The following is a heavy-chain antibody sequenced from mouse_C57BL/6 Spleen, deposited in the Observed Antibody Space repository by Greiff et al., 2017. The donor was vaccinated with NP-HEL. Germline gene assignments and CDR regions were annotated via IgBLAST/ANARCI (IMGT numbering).Heavy chain of an antibody. J-gene: IGHJ3*01. CDR3: AKNHDGYYPLFAY. D-gene: IGHD2-3*01. CDR1: GFSLTSYG. CDR2: IWRGGST. V-gene: IGHV2-5*01. Sequence: QVQLQQSGPGLVQPSQSLSITCTVSGFSLTSYGVHWVRQSPGKGLEWLGVIWRGGSTDYNAAFMSRLSITKDNSKSQVFFKMNSLQADDTAIYYCAKNHDGYYPLFAYWGQGTLVTVSA.